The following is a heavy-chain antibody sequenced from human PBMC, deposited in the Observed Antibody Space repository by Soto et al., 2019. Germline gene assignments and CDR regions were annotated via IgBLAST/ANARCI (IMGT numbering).Heavy chain of an antibody. V-gene: IGHV1-69*13. CDR1: GGTFSSYA. CDR3: ARVESVAGYRGPGDYYYYGMDV. Sequence: ASVKVSCKASGGTFSSYAISWVRQAPGQGLEWMGGIIPIFGTANYAQKFQGRVTITADESTSTAYMELSSLRSEDTAVYYCARVESVAGYRGPGDYYYYGMDVWGQGTTVTVSS. CDR2: IIPIFGTA. J-gene: IGHJ6*02. D-gene: IGHD6-19*01.